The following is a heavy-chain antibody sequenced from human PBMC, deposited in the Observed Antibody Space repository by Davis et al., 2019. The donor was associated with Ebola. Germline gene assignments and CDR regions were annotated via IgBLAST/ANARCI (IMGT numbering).Heavy chain of an antibody. V-gene: IGHV3-74*01. Sequence: GESLKISCAASGFTFSSYWMHWVRQAPGKGLVWVSRVNSDGSDTSYADSVKGRFTISSDNAKNTLYLQMNSLRAEDTAVYYCAREGMGGSFGYWGQGTLVTVSS. CDR3: AREGMGGSFGY. CDR2: VNSDGSDT. D-gene: IGHD1-26*01. CDR1: GFTFSSYW. J-gene: IGHJ4*02.